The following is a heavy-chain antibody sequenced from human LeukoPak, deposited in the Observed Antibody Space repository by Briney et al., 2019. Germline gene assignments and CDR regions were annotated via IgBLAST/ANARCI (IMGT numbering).Heavy chain of an antibody. CDR1: GFTFSSYG. CDR3: ARDQRGDILTGSYYFDY. J-gene: IGHJ4*02. D-gene: IGHD3-9*01. Sequence: GGSLRLSCAASGFTFSSYGMHWVRQAPGKGLEWVAVIWYDGSNKYYADSVKGRFTISRDNSKNTLYLQMDSLRAEDTAVYYCARDQRGDILTGSYYFDYWGQGTLVTVSS. V-gene: IGHV3-33*01. CDR2: IWYDGSNK.